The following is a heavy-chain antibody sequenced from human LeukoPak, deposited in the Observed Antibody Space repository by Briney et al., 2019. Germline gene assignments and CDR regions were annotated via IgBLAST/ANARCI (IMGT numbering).Heavy chain of an antibody. V-gene: IGHV4-59*08. Sequence: SETLSLTCTVSGGSISSYYWSWIRQPPGKGLEWIGYIYYSGSTNYNPSLKSRVTISVHTSKNQFSLKLSSVTAADTAVYYCARLEGWFDPWGQGTLVTVSS. CDR3: ARLEGWFDP. CDR2: IYYSGST. J-gene: IGHJ5*02. CDR1: GGSISSYY.